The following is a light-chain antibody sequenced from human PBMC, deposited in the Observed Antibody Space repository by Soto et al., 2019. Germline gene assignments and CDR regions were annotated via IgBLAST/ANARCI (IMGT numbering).Light chain of an antibody. CDR1: QSVYSSH. CDR3: QQRYNWPLT. Sequence: ETVLTQSPGTLSLSPGERATLSCRASQSVYSSHLAWYQQKPGQAPRLLIYGASGRATGIPDRFSGSGSGTDFTLTISRLEPEDFAVYYCQQRYNWPLTFGGGTKVEIK. V-gene: IGKV3D-20*02. J-gene: IGKJ4*01. CDR2: GAS.